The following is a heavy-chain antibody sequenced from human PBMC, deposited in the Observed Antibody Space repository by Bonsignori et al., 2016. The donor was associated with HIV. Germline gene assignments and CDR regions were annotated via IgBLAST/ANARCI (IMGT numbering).Heavy chain of an antibody. D-gene: IGHD4-17*01. CDR3: ARGGYGDPRYFQH. J-gene: IGHJ1*01. CDR1: GGSISSYY. V-gene: IGHV4-59*01. CDR2: IYYSGST. Sequence: GSLRLSCTVSGGSISSYYWSWIRQPPGKGLEWIGYIYYSGSTNYNPSLKSRVTISVDTSKNQFSLKLSSVTAADTAVYYCARGGYGDPRYFQHWGQGTLVTVSS.